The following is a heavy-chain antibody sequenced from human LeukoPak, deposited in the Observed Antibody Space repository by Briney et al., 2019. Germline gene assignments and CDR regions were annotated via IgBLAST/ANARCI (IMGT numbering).Heavy chain of an antibody. V-gene: IGHV3-7*01. CDR2: IKEDGSEK. CDR1: GFSFSSYW. J-gene: IGHJ6*04. D-gene: IGHD3-10*02. Sequence: GGSLRLSCAASGFSFSSYWMNWVRQPPGKGLEWVANIKEDGSEKYYVDSLKGRFTISRDNAKNSLYLQMNSLRAEDTAVYYCAELGITMIGGVWGKGTTVTISS. CDR3: AELGITMIGGV.